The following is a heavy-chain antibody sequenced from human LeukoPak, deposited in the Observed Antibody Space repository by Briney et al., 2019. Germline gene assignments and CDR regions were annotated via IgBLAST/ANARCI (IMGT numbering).Heavy chain of an antibody. V-gene: IGHV3-30*02. Sequence: GGSLRLSCAASGFTFNNYGMHWVRQAPGKGLEWVAFIRYNGNNQYYADSVKGRFTISRDNSKNTLYLQMNSLKGDDMAVYYCAKDSAFYYIDVWGKGTTVIISS. D-gene: IGHD3-10*01. CDR2: IRYNGNNQ. J-gene: IGHJ6*03. CDR3: AKDSAFYYIDV. CDR1: GFTFNNYG.